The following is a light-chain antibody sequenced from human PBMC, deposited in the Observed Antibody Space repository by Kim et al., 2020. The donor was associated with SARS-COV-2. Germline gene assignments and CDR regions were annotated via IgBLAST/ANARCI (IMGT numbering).Light chain of an antibody. CDR2: DVT. V-gene: IGLV2-14*03. CDR1: SGDVGGYNY. CDR3: SSYTSSSTLV. Sequence: QSALTQPASMSGSPGQSITISCTGTSGDVGGYNYVSWYQQHPGKAPKLMIYDVTNRPSGVSNRFSGSKSGNTASLTISGLQAEDEADYYCSSYTSSSTLVLGGGTQLTVL. J-gene: IGLJ2*01.